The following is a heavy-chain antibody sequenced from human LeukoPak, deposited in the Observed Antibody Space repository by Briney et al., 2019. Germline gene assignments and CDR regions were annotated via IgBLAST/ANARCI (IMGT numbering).Heavy chain of an antibody. CDR3: VRDMGGY. CDR1: GGSISSYY. Sequence: SETLSLTCTVSGGSISSYYWSWIRQPPGKGLEWIGYIYYSGSTKYNPSLKSRVTISVDTSKNQFSLKLSSVTAADMAVYYCVRDMGGYWGRGTLVTVSA. D-gene: IGHD3-16*01. CDR2: IYYSGST. V-gene: IGHV4-59*01. J-gene: IGHJ4*02.